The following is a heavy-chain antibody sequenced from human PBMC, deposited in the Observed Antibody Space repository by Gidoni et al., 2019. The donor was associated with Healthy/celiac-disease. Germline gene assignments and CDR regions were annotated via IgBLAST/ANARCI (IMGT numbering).Heavy chain of an antibody. CDR2: ISLNSGSI. J-gene: IGHJ6*02. Sequence: EVQLVESGGGLVPPGRSLRLSCAASGFTLDDYAMHWVRQAPGKGLEWVSGISLNSGSIGYADSVKGRLTISRDNAKNSLYLQMNSLRAEDTALYYCAKDIGDILTGYLYYYGMDVWGQGTTVTVSS. V-gene: IGHV3-9*01. CDR3: AKDIGDILTGYLYYYGMDV. CDR1: GFTLDDYA. D-gene: IGHD3-9*01.